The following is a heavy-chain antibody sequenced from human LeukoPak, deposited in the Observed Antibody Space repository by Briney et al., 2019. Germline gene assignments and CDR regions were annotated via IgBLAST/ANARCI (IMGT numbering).Heavy chain of an antibody. V-gene: IGHV5-51*01. Sequence: GESLKISCKGSEYSFTTYWIAWVRQMPGKGLEWMGIIYPGDSDTRCSPSFQGQVTISADKSISTSYLQWSSLKASDTAMYYCARRGYNYGYYFDYWGQGTLVTVSA. CDR3: ARRGYNYGYYFDY. J-gene: IGHJ4*02. D-gene: IGHD5-18*01. CDR1: EYSFTTYW. CDR2: IYPGDSDT.